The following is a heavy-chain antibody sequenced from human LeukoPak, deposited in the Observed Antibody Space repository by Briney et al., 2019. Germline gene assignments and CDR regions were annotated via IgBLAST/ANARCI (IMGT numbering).Heavy chain of an antibody. J-gene: IGHJ4*02. CDR1: GGSISSSNW. CDR2: IYHSGST. CDR3: ARAGYDILPGQVIAPDY. V-gene: IGHV4-4*02. D-gene: IGHD3-9*01. Sequence: SGTLSLTCAVSGGSISSSNWWSGVRLPPGKGLEWIGEIYHSGSTNYNPSLKSRVTISVDKSKNQFSLKLSSVTAADTAVYYCARAGYDILPGQVIAPDYWGQGRLVTVSS.